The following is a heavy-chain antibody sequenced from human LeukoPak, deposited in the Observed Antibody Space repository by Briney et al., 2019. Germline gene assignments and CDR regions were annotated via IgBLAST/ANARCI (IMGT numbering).Heavy chain of an antibody. V-gene: IGHV1-58*02. J-gene: IGHJ4*02. D-gene: IGHD4-17*01. Sequence: GASVKVSCKASGFTFTSSAMQWVRQARGQRLEWIGWIVVGSGNTNYAQKLQGRVTMTTDTSTSTAYMELRSLRSDDTAVYYCARDEDDYGDYFNHLFDYWGQGTLVTVSS. CDR3: ARDEDDYGDYFNHLFDY. CDR2: IVVGSGNT. CDR1: GFTFTSSA.